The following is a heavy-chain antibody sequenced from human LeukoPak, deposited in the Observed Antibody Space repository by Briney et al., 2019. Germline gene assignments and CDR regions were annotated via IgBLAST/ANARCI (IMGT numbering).Heavy chain of an antibody. CDR3: TRYYYDGSGRFDP. J-gene: IGHJ5*02. CDR2: IYYSGST. V-gene: IGHV4-34*01. D-gene: IGHD3-22*01. Sequence: SETLSLTCAVYGGSFSGYYWSWIRQPPGKGLEWIGSIYYSGSTYYTSSLKSRVTISVDTSKNQFSLKLSSVTAADTAVYYCTRYYYDGSGRFDPWGQGTLVTVSS. CDR1: GGSFSGYY.